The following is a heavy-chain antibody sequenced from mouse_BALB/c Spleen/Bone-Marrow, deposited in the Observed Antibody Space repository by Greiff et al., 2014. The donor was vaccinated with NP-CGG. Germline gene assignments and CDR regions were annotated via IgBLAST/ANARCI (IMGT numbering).Heavy chain of an antibody. J-gene: IGHJ3*01. CDR3: ARQLYGNYAY. D-gene: IGHD2-10*02. Sequence: EVKLVESGPELVKPGPSVKISCKASGYSFTGYYMHWVKQSHGKSLEWIGEINPYNGGTSYNQKFKGKATLTVDTSSSTAFMELHSLTSEDSLVYYCARQLYGNYAYWGQETLVTVSA. V-gene: IGHV1S30*01. CDR2: INPYNGGT. CDR1: GYSFTGYY.